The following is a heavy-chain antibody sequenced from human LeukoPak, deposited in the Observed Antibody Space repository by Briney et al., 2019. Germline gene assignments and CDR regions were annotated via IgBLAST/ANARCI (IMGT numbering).Heavy chain of an antibody. D-gene: IGHD2-15*01. CDR2: INWNGGST. Sequence: GGSLRLSCAASGFTFDDYGMSWVRQAPGKGLEWVSGINWNGGSTGYADSVRGRFTISRDNAKNSLYLQTNSLRAEDTALYYCARSVAASRDYWGQGTLVTVSS. CDR3: ARSVAASRDY. V-gene: IGHV3-20*04. CDR1: GFTFDDYG. J-gene: IGHJ4*02.